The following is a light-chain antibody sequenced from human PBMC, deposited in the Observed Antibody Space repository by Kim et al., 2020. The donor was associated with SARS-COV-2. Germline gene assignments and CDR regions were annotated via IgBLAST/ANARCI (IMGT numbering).Light chain of an antibody. J-gene: IGKJ5*01. CDR2: AAS. Sequence: SVGDRVTISCRASQSSSSYVNWYQHKAGKGPKLLIYAASSLQSGVPSRFSGSGSGTDFTLTISSLQPEDFATYSCQQTYSFPQITFGQGTRLEIK. CDR1: QSSSSY. V-gene: IGKV1-39*01. CDR3: QQTYSFPQIT.